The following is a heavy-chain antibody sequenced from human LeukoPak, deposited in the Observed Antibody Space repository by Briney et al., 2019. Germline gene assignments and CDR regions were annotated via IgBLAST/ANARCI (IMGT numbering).Heavy chain of an antibody. CDR3: ARHWAPIVVVITGEYFDY. CDR2: IYYSGST. Sequence: SETLSLTCTVSGGSISGCDCYWGWIRQPPGKGLEWIASIYYSGSTYYNPSLKSRVTISVDTSKNQFSLKLSSVTAADTAVYYCARHWAPIVVVITGEYFDYWGQGTLVTVSS. CDR1: GGSISGCDCY. V-gene: IGHV4-39*01. J-gene: IGHJ4*02. D-gene: IGHD3-22*01.